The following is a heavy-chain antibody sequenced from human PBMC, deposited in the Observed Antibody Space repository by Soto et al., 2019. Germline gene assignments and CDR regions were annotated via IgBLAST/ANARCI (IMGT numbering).Heavy chain of an antibody. D-gene: IGHD3-22*01. CDR2: IDPSDSYT. J-gene: IGHJ5*02. Sequence: EVQLVQSGAEVKKPGESLRISCKGSGYSFTSYWISWVRQMPGKGLEWMGRIDPSDSYTNYSPSFQGHVTISADKSIRAAYLQWSSLKASDTGMYYCARHGAIVSPTKGGNNGFDPWGQGTLVTVSS. CDR3: ARHGAIVSPTKGGNNGFDP. V-gene: IGHV5-10-1*01. CDR1: GYSFTSYW.